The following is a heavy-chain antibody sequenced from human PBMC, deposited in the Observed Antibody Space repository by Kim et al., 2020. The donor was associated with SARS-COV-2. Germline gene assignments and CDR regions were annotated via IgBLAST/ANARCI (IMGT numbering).Heavy chain of an antibody. Sequence: GGSLRLSCAASGFTVSSNYMSWVRQAPGKGLEWVSVIYSGGSTYYADSVKGRFTISRDNSKNTLYLQMNSLRAEDTAVYYCASDFRDPGYFDYYYGMDVWGQGTTVTVSS. CDR1: GFTVSSNY. CDR3: ASDFRDPGYFDYYYGMDV. D-gene: IGHD3-9*01. CDR2: IYSGGST. J-gene: IGHJ6*02. V-gene: IGHV3-66*01.